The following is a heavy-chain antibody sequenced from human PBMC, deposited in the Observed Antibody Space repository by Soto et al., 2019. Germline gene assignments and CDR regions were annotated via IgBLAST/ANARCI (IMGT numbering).Heavy chain of an antibody. CDR3: AKDMEVGGSYSTGEFDY. D-gene: IGHD1-26*01. CDR1: GFTFDDYT. Sequence: GGSLRLSCAASGFTFDDYTMHWVRQAPGKGLEWVSLISWDGGSTYYADSVKGRFTISRDNSKNSLYLQMNSLRTEDTALYYCAKDMEVGGSYSTGEFDYWGQGTLVTVSS. CDR2: ISWDGGST. V-gene: IGHV3-43*01. J-gene: IGHJ4*02.